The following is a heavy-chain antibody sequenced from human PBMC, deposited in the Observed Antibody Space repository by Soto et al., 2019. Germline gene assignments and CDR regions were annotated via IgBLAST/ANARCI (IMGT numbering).Heavy chain of an antibody. CDR3: ARITYGNSGTIFDY. Sequence: PGGSLRLSCAVSGITVSSYYMSWVRQAAGKGLEWVSVIYAGTITYYADSVKGRFTIYRDNSKNTLNLEMNSLRVEDTAVYYCARITYGNSGTIFDYWGQATLVTVSX. D-gene: IGHD3-22*01. CDR1: GITVSSYY. V-gene: IGHV3-53*01. CDR2: IYAGTIT. J-gene: IGHJ4*02.